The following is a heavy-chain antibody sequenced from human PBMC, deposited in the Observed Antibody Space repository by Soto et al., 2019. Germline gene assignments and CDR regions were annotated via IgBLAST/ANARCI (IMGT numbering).Heavy chain of an antibody. Sequence: GGSLRLSCAASGFTFSSYSMNWVHQAPGKGLEWVSSISSSSSYIYYADSVKGRFTISRDNAKNSLYLQMNSLRAEDTAVYYCSRDLVVVPAAMRGGLHGMDVWGQGTTVTVSS. CDR3: SRDLVVVPAAMRGGLHGMDV. CDR2: ISSSSSYI. D-gene: IGHD2-2*01. J-gene: IGHJ6*02. CDR1: GFTFSSYS. V-gene: IGHV3-21*01.